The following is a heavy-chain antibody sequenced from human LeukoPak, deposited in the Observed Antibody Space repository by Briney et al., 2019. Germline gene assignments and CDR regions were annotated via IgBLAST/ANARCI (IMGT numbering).Heavy chain of an antibody. J-gene: IGHJ6*02. V-gene: IGHV1-18*01. Sequence: ASVKVSCKASGYTFTTFGISWVRQAPGQGLEWMGWINTYSGSKNYAQSFQGRVIMSTDTSTTTAYMDLRSLRSDDTAVYYYARAIMVRGDFYGVDVWGQGTTVTVSS. D-gene: IGHD3-10*01. CDR1: GYTFTTFG. CDR2: INTYSGSK. CDR3: ARAIMVRGDFYGVDV.